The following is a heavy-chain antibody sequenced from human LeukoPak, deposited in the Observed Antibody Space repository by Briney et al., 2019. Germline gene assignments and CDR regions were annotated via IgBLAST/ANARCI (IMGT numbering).Heavy chain of an antibody. CDR2: ISGSGGST. J-gene: IGHJ4*02. V-gene: IGHV3-23*01. CDR1: GFTFSSYA. CDR3: AKDIRAAAGTFDY. D-gene: IGHD6-13*01. Sequence: GGSLRLSCAASGFTFSSYAMSWVRQAPGKGLEWVSAISGSGGSTYYADSVKGRFTISRDNAKNSLYLQMNSLRAEDTALYYCAKDIRAAAGTFDYWGQGTLVTVSS.